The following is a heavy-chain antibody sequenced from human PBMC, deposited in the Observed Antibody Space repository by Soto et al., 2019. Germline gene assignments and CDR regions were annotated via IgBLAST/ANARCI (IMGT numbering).Heavy chain of an antibody. D-gene: IGHD4-17*01. V-gene: IGHV3-23*01. J-gene: IGHJ5*02. CDR1: GFTFRNYA. CDR3: AKDAISGDGIWLMDS. Sequence: GGSLRLSCAASGFTFRNYAMTWARQAPGKGLEWVSSLLRSGSSAYYADSVRGRFTISSDTFANSLYLQMDNLRAEDTAIYYCAKDAISGDGIWLMDSWGQGTVVTVSS. CDR2: LLRSGSSA.